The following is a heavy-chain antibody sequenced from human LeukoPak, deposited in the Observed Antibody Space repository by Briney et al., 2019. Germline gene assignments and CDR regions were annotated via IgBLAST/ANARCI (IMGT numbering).Heavy chain of an antibody. CDR3: AREGGDHTFDY. V-gene: IGHV7-4-1*04. D-gene: IGHD2-21*02. CDR1: VYTLTSYA. J-gene: IGHJ4*02. CDR2: INTNSGNP. Sequence: ASVKVSCKASVYTLTSYAMNWVRQAPGQGLEWMGWINTNSGNPTYAQGFTGRFVFSLDTSVRMAYLQISSLKAEDTGVYYCAREGGDHTFDYWGQGTLVTVSS.